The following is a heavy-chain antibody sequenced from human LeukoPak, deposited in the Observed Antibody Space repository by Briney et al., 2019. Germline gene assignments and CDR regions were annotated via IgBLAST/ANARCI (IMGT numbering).Heavy chain of an antibody. CDR3: TRYSYYFDY. V-gene: IGHV4-39*01. Sequence: SETLSLTCTVSGGSISSSSYSWGWIRQPPGKGLEWIGSIYYSGSTYYNPSLKSRVTISVDTSKNQFSLKLSSVTAADTAVYYCTRYSYYFDYWGQGTLVTVSS. CDR1: GGSISSSSYS. CDR2: IYYSGST. J-gene: IGHJ4*02. D-gene: IGHD2-15*01.